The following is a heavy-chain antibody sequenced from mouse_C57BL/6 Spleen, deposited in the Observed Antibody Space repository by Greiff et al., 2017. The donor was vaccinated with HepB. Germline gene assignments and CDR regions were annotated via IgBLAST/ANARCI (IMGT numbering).Heavy chain of an antibody. J-gene: IGHJ4*01. CDR1: GYAFSSYW. CDR2: IYPGDGDT. Sequence: VQLKESGAELVKPGASVKISCKASGYAFSSYWMNWVKQRPGKGLEWIGQIYPGDGDTNYNGKFKGKATLTADKSSSTAYMQLSSLTSEDSAVYFCARSQPGAMDYWGQGTSVTVSS. V-gene: IGHV1-80*01. CDR3: ARSQPGAMDY.